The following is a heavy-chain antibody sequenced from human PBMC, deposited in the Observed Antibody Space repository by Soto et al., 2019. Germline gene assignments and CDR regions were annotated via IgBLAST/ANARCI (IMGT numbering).Heavy chain of an antibody. J-gene: IGHJ4*01. V-gene: IGHV3-23*01. CDR1: VFTFSIYA. D-gene: IGHD3-16*02. Sequence: WGSLRVSCATSVFTFSIYAMSWVRQATGKGLDWVSGISGRGSTFYADSVKGRFTISRDNSKNTLYLQMNSLRAEDTAVYYCAKEKDYDYVWGSYRYTSDYWGHGTMVTVSS. CDR2: ISGRGST. CDR3: AKEKDYDYVWGSYRYTSDY.